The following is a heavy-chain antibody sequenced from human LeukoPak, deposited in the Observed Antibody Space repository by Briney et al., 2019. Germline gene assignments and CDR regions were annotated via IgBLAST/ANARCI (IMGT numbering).Heavy chain of an antibody. V-gene: IGHV3-30*02. J-gene: IGHJ4*02. CDR2: IRYDGSNK. D-gene: IGHD3-22*01. CDR3: AVNKGYDSISGGFDY. CDR1: GFTISDYY. Sequence: GGSLRLSCAASGFTISDYYMTWVRQAPGKGLEWVAFIRYDGSNKYYADSVKGRFTISRDNSKNTLYLQMNSLRAEDTAVYYCAVNKGYDSISGGFDYWGQGTLVTVSS.